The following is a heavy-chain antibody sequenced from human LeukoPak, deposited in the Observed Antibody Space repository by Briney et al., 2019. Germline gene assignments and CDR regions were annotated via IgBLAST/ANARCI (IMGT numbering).Heavy chain of an antibody. D-gene: IGHD3-22*01. CDR1: GFTFSSYG. J-gene: IGHJ4*02. CDR2: IRYDGSNK. Sequence: PGGSLRLSCAASGFTFSSYGMHWVRQAPGKGLEWVAFIRYDGSNKYYADSVKGRFTIPRDNSKNTLYLQMNSLRAEDTAVYYCAKDLDYYDSSPTFDYWGQGTLVTVSS. CDR3: AKDLDYYDSSPTFDY. V-gene: IGHV3-30*02.